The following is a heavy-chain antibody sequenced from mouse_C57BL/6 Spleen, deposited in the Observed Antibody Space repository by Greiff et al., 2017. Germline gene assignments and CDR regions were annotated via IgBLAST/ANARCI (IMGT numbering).Heavy chain of an antibody. Sequence: EVKLQESGPGLVKPSQPLSLTCSVTGYSITSGYYWNWIRQFPGNKLEWMGYISYDGSNNYNPSLKNRISITRDTSKNQFFLKLNSVTTEDTATYYCARSGDGYPFDYWGQGTTLTVSS. V-gene: IGHV3-6*01. CDR2: ISYDGSN. J-gene: IGHJ2*01. CDR1: GYSITSGYY. D-gene: IGHD2-3*01. CDR3: ARSGDGYPFDY.